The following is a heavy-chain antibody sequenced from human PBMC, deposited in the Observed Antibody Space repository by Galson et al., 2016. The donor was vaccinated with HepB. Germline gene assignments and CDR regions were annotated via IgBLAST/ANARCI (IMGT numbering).Heavy chain of an antibody. CDR1: GFPLSTSGVG. J-gene: IGHJ5*02. V-gene: IGHV2-5*02. Sequence: PALVKPTQTLTLTCTFSGFPLSTSGVGVGWIRQPPGKALEWLALIYWDADKRYSPSLNTRRAITKDTSKNQVVLTMTNMDPVDTATYYCAHIPEGSTTYWPNWFDPWGQGTLVTVSS. CDR3: AHIPEGSTTYWPNWFDP. D-gene: IGHD1-14*01. CDR2: IYWDADK.